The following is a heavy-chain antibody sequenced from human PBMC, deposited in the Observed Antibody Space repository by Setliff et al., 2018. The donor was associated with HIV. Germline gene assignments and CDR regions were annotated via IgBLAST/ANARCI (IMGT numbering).Heavy chain of an antibody. D-gene: IGHD5-18*01. CDR2: IYTSGST. Sequence: PSETLSLTCTVSGGSISGYYWSWIRQPPGKGLEWIGYIYTSGSTNYNPSLKNRVTISVDTSKNTFSLKLSSVAAADTAVYYCAKDAAALPAINYYYYIDFWGKGTTVTV. V-gene: IGHV4-4*08. CDR3: AKDAAALPAINYYYYIDF. J-gene: IGHJ6*03. CDR1: GGSISGYY.